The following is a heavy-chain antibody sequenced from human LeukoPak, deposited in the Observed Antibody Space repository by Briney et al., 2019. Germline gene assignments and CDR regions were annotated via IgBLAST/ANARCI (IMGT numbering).Heavy chain of an antibody. Sequence: GASVKVSCKASGYIFTNYYMHWVRQAPGQGLEWMGIINPSGGFTSSAQKFQGRVTMTRDTSTSTVYMELSSLRSEDTALYYCARDGDYGDYVLDHWGQGTLVTVSS. CDR1: GYIFTNYY. D-gene: IGHD4-17*01. V-gene: IGHV1-46*01. J-gene: IGHJ4*02. CDR3: ARDGDYGDYVLDH. CDR2: INPSGGFT.